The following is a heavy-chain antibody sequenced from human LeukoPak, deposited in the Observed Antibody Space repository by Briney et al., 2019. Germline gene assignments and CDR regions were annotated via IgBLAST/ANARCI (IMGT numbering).Heavy chain of an antibody. CDR2: IYSSGST. CDR1: GGSIYAYY. J-gene: IGHJ6*03. CDR3: ARTRRDGYSFPGGDYYYYMDV. V-gene: IGHV4-4*07. Sequence: PSETLSLTCTVSGGSIYAYYWNWVRQPAGKGLEWIGRIYSSGSTNYNPSLRSRVTMSVDTSKNQFSLKLSSVTAAGTAVYYCARTRRDGYSFPGGDYYYYMDVWGKGTTVTISS. D-gene: IGHD5-24*01.